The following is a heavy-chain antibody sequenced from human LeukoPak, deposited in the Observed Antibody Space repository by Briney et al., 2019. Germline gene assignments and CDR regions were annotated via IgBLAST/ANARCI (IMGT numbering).Heavy chain of an antibody. CDR3: ARTTVTPGGYYFDY. J-gene: IGHJ4*02. D-gene: IGHD4-11*01. CDR2: IYYSGST. CDR1: GYSISSYY. V-gene: IGHV4-59*01. Sequence: SETLSLTCTVSGYSISSYYWSWIRQPPGKGLEWIGYIYYSGSTNYNPSLKSRVTISVDTSKNQFSLKLSSVTAADTAVYYCARTTVTPGGYYFDYWGQGTLVTVSS.